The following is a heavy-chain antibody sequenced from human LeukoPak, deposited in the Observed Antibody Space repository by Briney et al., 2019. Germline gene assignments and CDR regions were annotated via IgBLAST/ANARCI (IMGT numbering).Heavy chain of an antibody. CDR1: GGSISSSNW. Sequence: SGTLSLTCAVSGGSISSSNWWSWVRQPPGKGLEWIGEIYHSGSTYYNPSLKSRVTISVDRSKNQFSLKLSSVTAADTAVYYCARGRLEMATISHFDYWGQGTLVTVSS. J-gene: IGHJ4*02. D-gene: IGHD5-24*01. CDR2: IYHSGST. V-gene: IGHV4-4*02. CDR3: ARGRLEMATISHFDY.